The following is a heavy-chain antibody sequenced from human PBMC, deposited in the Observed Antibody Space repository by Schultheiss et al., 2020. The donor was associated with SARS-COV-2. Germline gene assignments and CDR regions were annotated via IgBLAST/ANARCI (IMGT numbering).Heavy chain of an antibody. D-gene: IGHD1-1*01. V-gene: IGHV1-69*13. J-gene: IGHJ6*02. CDR3: ARVDWNYYYYYGMDV. CDR1: GGTFSSYA. Sequence: SVKVSCKASGGTFSSYAISWVRQAPGQGLEWMGGIIPIFGTANYAQKFQGRVTITADESTSTAYMELSSLRSEDTAVYYCARVDWNYYYYYGMDVWGQGTTVTVAS. CDR2: IIPIFGTA.